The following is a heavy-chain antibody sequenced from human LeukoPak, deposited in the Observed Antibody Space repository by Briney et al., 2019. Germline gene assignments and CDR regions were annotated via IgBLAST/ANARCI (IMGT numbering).Heavy chain of an antibody. CDR3: ARLYYDSSGQYYFDY. J-gene: IGHJ4*02. Sequence: SETLSLTCTVSGDSISSHYWSWIRQPPGKGLEWIGYVYYSGSTNYNPSLKSRVTISVDTSKNQFSLKLSSVTAADAAMYYCARLYYDSSGQYYFDYWGQGTLVTVSS. CDR2: VYYSGST. D-gene: IGHD3-22*01. V-gene: IGHV4-59*11. CDR1: GDSISSHY.